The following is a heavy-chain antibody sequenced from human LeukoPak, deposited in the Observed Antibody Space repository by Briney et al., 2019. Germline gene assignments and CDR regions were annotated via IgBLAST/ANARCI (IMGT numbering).Heavy chain of an antibody. CDR3: ARDRYSDWYTPNDAFDV. CDR2: IKQDGSEK. V-gene: IGHV3-7*01. D-gene: IGHD6-19*01. Sequence: PGGSLRLSCAASGFTFNRYWMSWVRQAPGKGLEWVANIKQDGSEKNYVDSVKGRFTISRDNAKNSLYLQMNSLRAEDTAVYYCARDRYSDWYTPNDAFDVWGQGTMVTVSS. J-gene: IGHJ3*01. CDR1: GFTFNRYW.